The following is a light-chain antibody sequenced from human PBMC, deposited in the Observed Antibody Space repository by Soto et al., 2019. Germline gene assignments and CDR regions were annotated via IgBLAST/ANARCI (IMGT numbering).Light chain of an antibody. J-gene: IGLJ2*01. CDR1: SSDVGAYNY. CDR3: NSFTTSSNLV. CDR2: DVS. Sequence: QSALTQPASVSGSPGQSITISCTGTSSDVGAYNYVSWYQHHPGKAPKLMIYDVSNRPSGVSNRFSGSKSGNTASLTISGLQAEDEADYYCNSFTTSSNLVFGRGTQLTVL. V-gene: IGLV2-14*03.